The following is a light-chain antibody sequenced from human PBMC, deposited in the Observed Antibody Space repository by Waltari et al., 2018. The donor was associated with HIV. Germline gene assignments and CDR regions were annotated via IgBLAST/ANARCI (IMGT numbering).Light chain of an antibody. CDR2: DSN. J-gene: IGLJ2*01. V-gene: IGLV1-51*01. CDR1: RYNIGNTY. CDR3: GTWESSLSAAV. Sequence: QSVLTQPPSVSAAPGQTVPISCSGRRYNIGNTYVSTYPQLPGTAPRPLIYDSNKRPSEIPDRVSGSKSGASATLDITGLQTGDEADYYCGTWESSLSAAVFGGGTKLAVL.